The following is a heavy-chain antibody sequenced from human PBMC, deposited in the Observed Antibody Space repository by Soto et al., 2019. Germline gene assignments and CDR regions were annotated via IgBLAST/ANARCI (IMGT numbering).Heavy chain of an antibody. V-gene: IGHV2-5*02. Sequence: GSGPTLVNPTQTLTLTCTFSGFSLSTSGVGVGWIRQPPGKALEWLALIYWDDDKRYSPSLKSRLTITKDTSKNQVVLTMTNMDPVDTATYYCAHSFRYGDYTGAYNWFDPWGQGTLVTVSS. CDR2: IYWDDDK. CDR3: AHSFRYGDYTGAYNWFDP. J-gene: IGHJ5*02. D-gene: IGHD4-17*01. CDR1: GFSLSTSGVG.